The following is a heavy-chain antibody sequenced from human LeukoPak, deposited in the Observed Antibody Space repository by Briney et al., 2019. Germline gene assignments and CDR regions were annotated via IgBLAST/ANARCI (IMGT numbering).Heavy chain of an antibody. Sequence: GGSLRLSCEASGFTFSGNWMGWVRQAPGRGLEWVANIKEDASEKYYVDSVEGRFTISRDNAKNSLYLQMNSLRAEDSAVYHCARWGFWAGMDVWGQGTTVTVPS. D-gene: IGHD3-16*01. CDR2: IKEDASEK. CDR3: ARWGFWAGMDV. V-gene: IGHV3-7*01. J-gene: IGHJ6*02. CDR1: GFTFSGNW.